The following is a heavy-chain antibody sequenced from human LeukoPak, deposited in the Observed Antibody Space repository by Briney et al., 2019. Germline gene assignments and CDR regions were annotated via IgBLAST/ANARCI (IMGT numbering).Heavy chain of an antibody. V-gene: IGHV1-8*01. CDR3: ARAPSVRGAPAPSGGVYYFDY. D-gene: IGHD3-10*01. Sequence: ASVKVSCKASGYTFTSYDINWVRQATGQGLEWMGWMNPNSGNTGYAQKFQGRATMTRNTSISTAYMELSSLRSEDTAVYYCARAPSVRGAPAPSGGVYYFDYWGQGTLVTVSS. CDR2: MNPNSGNT. CDR1: GYTFTSYD. J-gene: IGHJ4*02.